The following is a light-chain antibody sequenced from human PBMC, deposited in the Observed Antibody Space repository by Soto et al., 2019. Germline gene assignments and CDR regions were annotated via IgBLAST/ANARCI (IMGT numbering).Light chain of an antibody. Sequence: DIQMTQSPSSLSASVGDTVTITCRASQGISNYLAWYQQKPGQVPNLLIYAASTLQSGVPSRFSGSGSGTDFTLTISSLRPEDVATYYCQKYNNAPLTFGQETKVEI. CDR2: AAS. CDR3: QKYNNAPLT. V-gene: IGKV1-27*01. J-gene: IGKJ1*01. CDR1: QGISNY.